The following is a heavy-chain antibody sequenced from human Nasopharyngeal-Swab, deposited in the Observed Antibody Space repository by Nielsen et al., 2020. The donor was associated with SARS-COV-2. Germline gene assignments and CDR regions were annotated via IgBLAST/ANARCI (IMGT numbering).Heavy chain of an antibody. CDR1: GFTLSSYE. D-gene: IGHD1-26*01. CDR3: ARGDDFHHSRSYPRYLDY. Sequence: GESLKISCAASGFTLSSYEMNWVRQAPGKGLEWISYISDSGSNIYYADSVKGRFTISRDKAKKSVYLLMSSRRAEDTAVYYCARGDDFHHSRSYPRYLDYWGQGTLVSVSS. V-gene: IGHV3-48*03. CDR2: ISDSGSNI. J-gene: IGHJ4*02.